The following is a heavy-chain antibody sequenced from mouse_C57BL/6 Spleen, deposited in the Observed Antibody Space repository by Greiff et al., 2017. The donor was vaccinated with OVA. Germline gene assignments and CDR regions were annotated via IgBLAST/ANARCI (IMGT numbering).Heavy chain of an antibody. CDR3: ARWHDFDY. J-gene: IGHJ2*01. D-gene: IGHD2-3*01. CDR2: IHPNSGST. Sequence: QVHVKHPGAELVKPGASVKLSCKASGYTFTSYWMHWVKQRPGQGLEWIGMIHPNSGSTNYNEKFKSKATLTVDKSSSTAYMQLSSLTSEDSAVYYCARWHDFDYWGQGTTLTVSS. V-gene: IGHV1-64*01. CDR1: GYTFTSYW.